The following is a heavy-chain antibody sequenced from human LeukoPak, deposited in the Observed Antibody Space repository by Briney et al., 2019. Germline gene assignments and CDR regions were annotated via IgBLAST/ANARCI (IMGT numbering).Heavy chain of an antibody. D-gene: IGHD1-26*01. CDR2: ISGSGDRT. Sequence: GGSLRLSCAASGFTFISYGMCWVRQAPGKGLEWVSGISGSGDRTYYADSVKGRFTISRDNSKNTLYLQMNSLRAEDTAVYYCARTSLFWGPYSGSVDEYWGQGTLVTVSS. V-gene: IGHV3-23*01. CDR3: ARTSLFWGPYSGSVDEY. CDR1: GFTFISYG. J-gene: IGHJ4*02.